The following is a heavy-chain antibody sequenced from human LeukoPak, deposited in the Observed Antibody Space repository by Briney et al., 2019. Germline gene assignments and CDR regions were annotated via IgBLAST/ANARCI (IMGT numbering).Heavy chain of an antibody. CDR2: IIPIFGTA. CDR3: ARGMGGSGHPNDYGDYGGEYYYYYYMDV. J-gene: IGHJ6*03. Sequence: GASVKVSCKASGGTFSSYAISWVRQAPGQGLEWMGGIIPIFGTANYAQKFQGRVTITADESTSTAYMELSSLRSEDTAVYYCARGMGGSGHPNDYGDYGGEYYYYYYMDVWGKGTTVTISS. D-gene: IGHD4-17*01. CDR1: GGTFSSYA. V-gene: IGHV1-69*13.